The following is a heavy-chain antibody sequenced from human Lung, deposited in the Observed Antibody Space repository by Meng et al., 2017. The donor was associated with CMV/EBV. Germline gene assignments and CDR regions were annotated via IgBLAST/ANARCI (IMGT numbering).Heavy chain of an antibody. Sequence: GEXXKISCAASRFTVSSNYMTWLRQAPGKGLEWVSTIYSGGSTYYADSVKGRFTISRDNSKNTLYLQMSSLRPEDTAVYFCARVVRHLWANYYFDYWGQGTLVTVSS. CDR3: ARVVRHLWANYYFDY. CDR2: IYSGGST. V-gene: IGHV3-66*02. D-gene: IGHD1-1*01. J-gene: IGHJ4*02. CDR1: RFTVSSNY.